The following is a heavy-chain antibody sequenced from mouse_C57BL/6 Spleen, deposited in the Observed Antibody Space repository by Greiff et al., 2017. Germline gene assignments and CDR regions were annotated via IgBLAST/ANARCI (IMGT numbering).Heavy chain of an antibody. Sequence: QVQLKESGAELVRPGTSVKVSCKASGYAFTNYLIEWVKQRPGQGLEWIGVINPGRGGTNYNEKFKGKATLTADKSSSTAYMQLSSLTSEDSAVYFCARSGLLDYWGQGTTLTVSS. D-gene: IGHD2-13*01. CDR3: ARSGLLDY. J-gene: IGHJ2*01. CDR2: INPGRGGT. CDR1: GYAFTNYL. V-gene: IGHV1-54*01.